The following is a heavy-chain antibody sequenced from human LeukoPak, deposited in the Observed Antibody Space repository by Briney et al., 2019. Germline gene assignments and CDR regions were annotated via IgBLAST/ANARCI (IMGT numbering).Heavy chain of an antibody. CDR3: ARDYYGSGSYRFDP. CDR2: ISAYNGNT. V-gene: IGHV1-18*01. D-gene: IGHD3-10*01. Sequence: GASVKVSCKASGYTFTSYGISWVRQAPGQGLEWMGWISAYNGNTNHAQKLQGRVTMTTDTSTSTAYMELRSLRSDDTAVYYCARDYYGSGSYRFDPWGQGTLVTVSS. J-gene: IGHJ5*02. CDR1: GYTFTSYG.